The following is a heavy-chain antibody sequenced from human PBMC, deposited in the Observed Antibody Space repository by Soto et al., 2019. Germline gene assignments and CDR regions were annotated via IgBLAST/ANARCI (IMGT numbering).Heavy chain of an antibody. Sequence: QVQLVQSGAEVEKPGASVKVSCNASGYTFTRYGISWVRQAPGQGLEWMGWISAYNGNTKYAQKLQGRVTMTTDTSTSTAYMELMSLRSDDTSVYYCARDAAIGMNDYWGQGTLVTVSS. D-gene: IGHD1-20*01. J-gene: IGHJ4*02. CDR1: GYTFTRYG. V-gene: IGHV1-18*01. CDR2: ISAYNGNT. CDR3: ARDAAIGMNDY.